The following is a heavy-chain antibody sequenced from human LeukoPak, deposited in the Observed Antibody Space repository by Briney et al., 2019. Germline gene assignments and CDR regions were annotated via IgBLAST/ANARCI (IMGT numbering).Heavy chain of an antibody. CDR2: ISYDGSNK. J-gene: IGHJ4*02. Sequence: GGSLRLSCAASGFTFSSYAMHWVRQAPGKGLEWVAVISYDGSNKYYADSVKGRFTISRDNSKNTLYLQMNSLRAEDTAVYYCARGLGTTRVNYFDYWGQGTLVTVSS. V-gene: IGHV3-30*01. D-gene: IGHD1-7*01. CDR3: ARGLGTTRVNYFDY. CDR1: GFTFSSYA.